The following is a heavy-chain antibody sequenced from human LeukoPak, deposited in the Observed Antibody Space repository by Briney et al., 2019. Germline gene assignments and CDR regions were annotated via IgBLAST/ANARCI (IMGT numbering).Heavy chain of an antibody. Sequence: SETLSLTCTVSGGSISSSSYYWGWIRQPPGKGLEWIGSVYYSGITYYNPSLKSRVTISVDTSKNQFSLNLSSVTAADTAVYYCASYNYYDSSGYPLDYWGQGTLVTVSS. CDR2: VYYSGIT. CDR3: ASYNYYDSSGYPLDY. D-gene: IGHD3-22*01. CDR1: GGSISSSSYY. J-gene: IGHJ4*02. V-gene: IGHV4-39*07.